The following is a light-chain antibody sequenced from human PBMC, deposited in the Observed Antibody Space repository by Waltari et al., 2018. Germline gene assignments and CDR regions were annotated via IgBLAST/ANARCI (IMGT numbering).Light chain of an antibody. V-gene: IGLV2-14*03. CDR3: SSYTSSLTLL. Sequence: QSALTQPASVSGSPGQSITISCTGTSNDVGGYTYVSWYQQHPGKAPKLMIYDGMNRRTGVSNRFSCSKSGNSASLTISGLQAEDEAGYYCSSYTSSLTLLVGGGTQLTVL. CDR2: DGM. CDR1: SNDVGGYTY. J-gene: IGLJ2*01.